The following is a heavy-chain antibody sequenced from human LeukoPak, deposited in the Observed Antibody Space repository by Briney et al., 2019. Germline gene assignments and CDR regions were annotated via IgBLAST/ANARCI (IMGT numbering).Heavy chain of an antibody. CDR1: GDSLSSHY. Sequence: SETLSLTCTVSGDSLSSHYWSWIRQPPGKGLEWIGYIYGSGSTHYDPSLRSRVTISEDTSKNQFSLKLTSVTAADPAVYYCARNVGWYSHDSWGQGTLVTVSS. CDR3: ARNVGWYSHDS. V-gene: IGHV4-59*08. J-gene: IGHJ4*02. D-gene: IGHD6-19*01. CDR2: IYGSGST.